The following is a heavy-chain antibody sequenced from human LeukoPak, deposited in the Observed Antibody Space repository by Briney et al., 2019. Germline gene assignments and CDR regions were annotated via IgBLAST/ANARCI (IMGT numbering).Heavy chain of an antibody. V-gene: IGHV3-7*01. D-gene: IGHD4-17*01. J-gene: IGHJ3*02. CDR1: GFTFSSYG. Sequence: GGSLRLSCAASGFTFSSYGMHWVRQAPGKGLEWVANIKQDGSEKYYVDSVKGRFTISRDNAKNSLYLQMNSLRAEDTAVYYCARENYGDYVLKADAFDIWGQGTMVTVSS. CDR3: ARENYGDYVLKADAFDI. CDR2: IKQDGSEK.